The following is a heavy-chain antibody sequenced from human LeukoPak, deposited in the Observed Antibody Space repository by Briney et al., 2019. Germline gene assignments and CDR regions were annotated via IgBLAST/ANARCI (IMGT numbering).Heavy chain of an antibody. Sequence: GGSLRLSCAASGFTFSSYSMNWVRQAPGKGLEWVSSISSSSSYIYYADSVKGRFTISRDNAKNSLYLQMNSLRAEDTAVYYCAKDWAVYCSSTSCSISRFDYWGQGTLVTVSS. CDR1: GFTFSSYS. V-gene: IGHV3-21*01. CDR2: ISSSSSYI. CDR3: AKDWAVYCSSTSCSISRFDY. J-gene: IGHJ4*02. D-gene: IGHD2-2*01.